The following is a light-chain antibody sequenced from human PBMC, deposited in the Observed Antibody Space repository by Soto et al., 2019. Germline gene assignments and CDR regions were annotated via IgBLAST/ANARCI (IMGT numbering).Light chain of an antibody. V-gene: IGKV3-15*01. J-gene: IGKJ2*01. CDR3: QQYHNWPPQYT. CDR2: GAS. Sequence: TQSPSSLSASVGDRVTITCRASQGISSYLAWYQQKPGQGPRLLIHGASTRAAGVPARFSGSGSGTDFALTISSLQSEDFAVYYCQQYHNWPPQYTFGQGTKLQIK. CDR1: QGISSY.